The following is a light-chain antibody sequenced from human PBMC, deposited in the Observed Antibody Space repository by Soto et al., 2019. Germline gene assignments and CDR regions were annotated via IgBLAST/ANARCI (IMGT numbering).Light chain of an antibody. Sequence: QSVLTQPPSASGTPGQRVTISCSGGSSNIGSNTVNWYQQLPGTAPKLLIYSSNQRPSGVPDRFSGSKSATSASLAISGLQSEDEANYYCSAWDDSLNHVLFGGGTKLTVL. CDR3: SAWDDSLNHVL. J-gene: IGLJ2*01. V-gene: IGLV1-44*01. CDR1: SSNIGSNT. CDR2: SSN.